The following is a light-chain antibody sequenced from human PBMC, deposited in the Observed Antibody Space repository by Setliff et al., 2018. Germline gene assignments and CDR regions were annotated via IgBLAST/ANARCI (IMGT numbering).Light chain of an antibody. CDR3: NAYTSRSTYV. Sequence: QSALAQPASVSGSPGQSITISRSGTSSDVGSYDLVSWYQQHPGKAPKLIIYNVSGRPSGVSHRFSGSKSDNTASLTISGLQAEDEADYYCNAYTSRSTYVFGSGTKVTVL. CDR2: NVS. V-gene: IGLV2-14*03. J-gene: IGLJ1*01. CDR1: SSDVGSYDL.